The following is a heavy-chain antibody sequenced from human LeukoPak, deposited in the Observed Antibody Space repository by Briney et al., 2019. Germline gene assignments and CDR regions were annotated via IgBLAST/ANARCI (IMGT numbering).Heavy chain of an antibody. J-gene: IGHJ5*02. CDR3: AKDITRQDSSSQFDP. V-gene: IGHV3-43*02. CDR2: ISGDGGST. D-gene: IGHD6-13*01. Sequence: GGSLTLSCAASGFTFDDYAMHWVRQAPGKGLEWVSLISGDGGSTYYADSVKGRFTISRDNSKNSLYLQMNSLRTEDTALYYCAKDITRQDSSSQFDPWGQGTLVTVSS. CDR1: GFTFDDYA.